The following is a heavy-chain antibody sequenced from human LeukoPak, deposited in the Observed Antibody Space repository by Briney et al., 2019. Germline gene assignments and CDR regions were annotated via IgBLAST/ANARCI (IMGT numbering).Heavy chain of an antibody. CDR2: IYYSGST. J-gene: IGHJ6*02. D-gene: IGHD7-27*01. CDR3: ARTGVYYYYGMDV. CDR1: GGSVSSGSYY. Sequence: SETLSLTCTVSGGSVSSGSYYWSWIRQPPGKGLEWIGYIYYSGSTNYNPSLKSRVTISVDTSKNQFSLKLSSVTAADTAVYYCARTGVYYYYGMDVWGQGTTVTVSS. V-gene: IGHV4-61*01.